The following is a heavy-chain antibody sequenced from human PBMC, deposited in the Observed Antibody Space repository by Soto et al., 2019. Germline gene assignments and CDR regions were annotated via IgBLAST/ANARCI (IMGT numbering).Heavy chain of an antibody. CDR1: GFTFSSYW. V-gene: IGHV3-7*03. J-gene: IGHJ4*02. CDR3: AREGGYRKSSYYFDY. Sequence: GGSLRLSCAASGFTFSSYWMSWVRQAPGKGLEWVANIKQDGSEKYYVDSVKGRFTISRDNAKNSLYLQMNSLRAEDTAVYYCAREGGYRKSSYYFDYWGQGTLVTSPQ. CDR2: IKQDGSEK. D-gene: IGHD1-1*01.